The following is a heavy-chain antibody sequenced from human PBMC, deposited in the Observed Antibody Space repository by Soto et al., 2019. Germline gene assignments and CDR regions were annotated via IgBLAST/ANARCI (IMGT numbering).Heavy chain of an antibody. CDR2: INPNSGGT. CDR1: GCTFTGYY. V-gene: IGHV1-2*04. Sequence: ASVKVSCKASGCTFTGYYMHWVRQAPGQGLEWMGWINPNSGGTNYAQKFQGWVTMTRDTSISTAYMELSRLRSDDTAVYYCAREHSSSWDAFDIWGQGTMVTVSS. D-gene: IGHD6-13*01. CDR3: AREHSSSWDAFDI. J-gene: IGHJ3*02.